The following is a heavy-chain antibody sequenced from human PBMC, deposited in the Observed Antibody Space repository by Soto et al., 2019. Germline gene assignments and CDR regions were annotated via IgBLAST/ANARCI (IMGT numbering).Heavy chain of an antibody. J-gene: IGHJ6*02. V-gene: IGHV1-2*04. CDR1: GYTCTCCY. D-gene: IGHD3-10*01. Sequence: ASVRVSCRASGYTCTCCYMHWVRQAPGQGLEWMVWMNPNSGVTSYAQKFQGWVTMTRDTSISTAYMELSRLTSDDTAVYYCASHYGGSGSSSRVGYYYYGMDVWGQGTPVTVPS. CDR2: MNPNSGVT. CDR3: ASHYGGSGSSSRVGYYYYGMDV.